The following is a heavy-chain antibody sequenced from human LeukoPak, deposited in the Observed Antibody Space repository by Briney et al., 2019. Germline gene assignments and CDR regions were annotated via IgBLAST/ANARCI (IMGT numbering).Heavy chain of an antibody. J-gene: IGHJ6*02. CDR1: GGSIRSYY. V-gene: IGHV4-59*08. CDR3: ARSDYYYYGMDV. Sequence: PSETLSLTCTVSGGSIRSYYWSWVRQPPGKGLEWIGYIYYSGSSNYNPSLKSRVTMSVDTCANQISLKMSSVTATDTAVYYCARSDYYYYGMDVWGQGTTVTVSS. CDR2: IYYSGSS.